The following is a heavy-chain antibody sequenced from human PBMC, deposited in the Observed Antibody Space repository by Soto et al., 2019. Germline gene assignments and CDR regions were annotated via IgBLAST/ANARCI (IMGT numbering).Heavy chain of an antibody. Sequence: GGSLRLSCAASGFTFSSYGMHWVRQAPGKGLEWVAVISYDGSNKYYADSVKGRFTISRDNSKNTLYLQMNSLRAEDTAVYYCAKTRRGTVLPPPTDAFDIWGQGTMVTVSS. CDR3: AKTRRGTVLPPPTDAFDI. CDR1: GFTFSSYG. CDR2: ISYDGSNK. J-gene: IGHJ3*02. D-gene: IGHD3-10*01. V-gene: IGHV3-30*18.